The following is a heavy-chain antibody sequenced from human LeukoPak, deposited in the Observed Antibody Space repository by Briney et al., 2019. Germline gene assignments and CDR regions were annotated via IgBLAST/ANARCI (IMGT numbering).Heavy chain of an antibody. Sequence: SETLSLTCTVSGGSITSYYWTYIRQPAGKGLEWIGRIHTSGSTNYNPSLKSRVTMSLDTSKNQFSLNLSSVTAADTAMYYCARQGGYIAPLALWGQGTLVTVSA. CDR3: ARQGGYIAPLAL. CDR1: GGSITSYY. CDR2: IHTSGST. D-gene: IGHD6-13*01. J-gene: IGHJ4*02. V-gene: IGHV4-4*07.